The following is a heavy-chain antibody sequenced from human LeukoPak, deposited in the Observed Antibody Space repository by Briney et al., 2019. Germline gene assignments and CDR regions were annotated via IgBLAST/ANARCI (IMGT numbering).Heavy chain of an antibody. J-gene: IGHJ4*02. CDR3: ARAFVVGATGFDY. V-gene: IGHV4-30-4*01. CDR2: IYYSGST. D-gene: IGHD1-26*01. Sequence: SETLSLTCTVSGGSISSGDYYWSWIRQPPGKGLEWIGYIYYSGSTYYNPSLKSRVTISVDTSKNQFPLKLSSVTAADTAVYYCARAFVVGATGFDYWGQGTLVTVSS. CDR1: GGSISSGDYY.